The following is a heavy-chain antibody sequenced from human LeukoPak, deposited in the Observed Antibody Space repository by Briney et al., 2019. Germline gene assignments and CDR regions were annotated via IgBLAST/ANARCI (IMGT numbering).Heavy chain of an antibody. CDR1: GYTFSNYG. Sequence: GASVKVSCKASGYTFSNYGITWVRQAPGQGLEWMGTISGHNGDVNYAPKFQGRVTMTTDTSTTTAYMELRSLRFDDTAVYDCARYNSLLRGVTTSDYWGQGTLVTVCS. J-gene: IGHJ4*02. V-gene: IGHV1-18*01. CDR3: ARYNSLLRGVTTSDY. CDR2: ISGHNGDV. D-gene: IGHD3-10*01.